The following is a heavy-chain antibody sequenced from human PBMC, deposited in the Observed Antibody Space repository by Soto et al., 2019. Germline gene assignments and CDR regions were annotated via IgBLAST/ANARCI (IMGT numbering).Heavy chain of an antibody. J-gene: IGHJ3*02. CDR3: ARDFAESDAFDI. CDR2: IWYDGSNK. CDR1: GFTFSSYG. V-gene: IGHV3-33*01. Sequence: QVQLVESGGGVVPPGRSLRLSCAASGFTFSSYGMHWVRQAPGKGLEWVAVIWYDGSNKYYADSVKGRFAISRDNSKNTLYLQMNSLRAEDTAVYYCARDFAESDAFDIWGQGTMASVSS.